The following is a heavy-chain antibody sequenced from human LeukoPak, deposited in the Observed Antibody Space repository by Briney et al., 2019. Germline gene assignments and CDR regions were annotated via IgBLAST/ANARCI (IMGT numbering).Heavy chain of an antibody. J-gene: IGHJ3*02. CDR3: ARVMNGRDGTFDI. Sequence: SQTLSLTCTVSGDSIAGDTYYWSWLRQPAGKGLEWIGRIYNSGNTNYSPSLNSRVTISLDTSKSLLSLKLTSVTAADTAVYYCARVMNGRDGTFDIWGQGTMVTVSS. V-gene: IGHV4-61*02. D-gene: IGHD1-1*01. CDR1: GDSIAGDTYY. CDR2: IYNSGNT.